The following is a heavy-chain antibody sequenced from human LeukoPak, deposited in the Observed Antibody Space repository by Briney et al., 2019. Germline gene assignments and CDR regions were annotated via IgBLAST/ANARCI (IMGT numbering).Heavy chain of an antibody. Sequence: SETLSLTCTVSGGSISGYYWSWIRQPPGEGLEWIGYIYYSGSTKYNPSLKSRVTISVDTSKNQFSLKLSSVTAADTAVYYCARQDGYSGYDGGFDSWGQGTLVTVPS. J-gene: IGHJ4*02. D-gene: IGHD5-12*01. V-gene: IGHV4-59*08. CDR2: IYYSGST. CDR3: ARQDGYSGYDGGFDS. CDR1: GGSISGYY.